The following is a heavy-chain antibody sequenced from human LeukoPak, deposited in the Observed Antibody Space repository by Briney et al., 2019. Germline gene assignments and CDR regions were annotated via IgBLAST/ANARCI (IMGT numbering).Heavy chain of an antibody. CDR2: IYYSGST. J-gene: IGHJ3*02. D-gene: IGHD6-13*01. CDR3: AAGYSSSWGVDAFDI. V-gene: IGHV4-39*07. Sequence: PSGTLSLTCTVSGGSISSSSYYWGWIRQPPGKGLEWIGNIYYSGSTYYNPSLKSRVTISVDTSKNQFSLNLSSVTAADTAVYYCAAGYSSSWGVDAFDIWGQGTMVTVSS. CDR1: GGSISSSSYY.